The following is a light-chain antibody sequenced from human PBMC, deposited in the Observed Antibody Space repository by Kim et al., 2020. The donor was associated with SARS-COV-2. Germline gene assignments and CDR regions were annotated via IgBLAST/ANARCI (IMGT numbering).Light chain of an antibody. CDR2: DAF. CDR1: QSVSSY. V-gene: IGKV3-11*01. J-gene: IGKJ5*01. CDR3: QQRSNWPIT. Sequence: PGKRATLSCRASQSVSSYLAWYQQKPGQAPRLLIYDAFNRATGIPARFSASGSGTDFTLTISSLEPEDFALYYCQQRSNWPITFGQGTRLEIK.